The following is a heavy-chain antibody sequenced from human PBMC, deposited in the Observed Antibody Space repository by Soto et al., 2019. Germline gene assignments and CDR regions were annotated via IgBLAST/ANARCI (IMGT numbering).Heavy chain of an antibody. D-gene: IGHD6-13*01. V-gene: IGHV1-46*01. J-gene: IGHJ4*02. CDR1: GYTFTSYY. CDR3: ARGDNLGYSSSWYYFDY. Sequence: ASVKVSCKASGYTFTSYYMHWVRQAPGQGLEWMGIINPSGGSTSYAQKFQGRVTMTRDTSTSTVYMELSILRSEDTAVYYCARGDNLGYSSSWYYFDYWGQGTLVTVSS. CDR2: INPSGGST.